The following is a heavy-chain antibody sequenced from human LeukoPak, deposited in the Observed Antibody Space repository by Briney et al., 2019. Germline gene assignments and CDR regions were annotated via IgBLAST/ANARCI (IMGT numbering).Heavy chain of an antibody. J-gene: IGHJ4*02. Sequence: GGSLRLSCAASGFTFSSYAMSWVRQAPGKGLEWVSGISGSGGSTYYADSVKGRFTISRDNSKNTLYLQMNSLRAEDTAVYYCTSYCGSSSCSTYWGQGTLVTVSS. CDR1: GFTFSSYA. D-gene: IGHD2-2*02. CDR3: TSYCGSSSCSTY. V-gene: IGHV3-23*01. CDR2: ISGSGGST.